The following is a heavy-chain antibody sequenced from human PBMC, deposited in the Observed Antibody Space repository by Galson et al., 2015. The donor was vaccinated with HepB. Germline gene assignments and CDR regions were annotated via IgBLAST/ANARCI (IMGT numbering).Heavy chain of an antibody. Sequence: SLRLSCAASGFTFSSYAMSWVRQAPGKGLEWVSAISGSGGSTYYADSVKGRFTISRDNSKNTLYLQMNSLRAEDTAVYYCAKNYGSGSVLRGWYFDYWGQGTLVTVSS. CDR3: AKNYGSGSVLRGWYFDY. CDR1: GFTFSSYA. V-gene: IGHV3-23*01. J-gene: IGHJ4*02. CDR2: ISGSGGST. D-gene: IGHD3-10*01.